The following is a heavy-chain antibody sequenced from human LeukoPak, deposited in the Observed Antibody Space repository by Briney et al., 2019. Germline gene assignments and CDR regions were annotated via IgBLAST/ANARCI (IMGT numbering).Heavy chain of an antibody. CDR2: IKNKKDGGTT. CDR1: GFTFSNAW. J-gene: IGHJ4*02. CDR3: TTDVYI. Sequence: GGSLRLSCAASGFTFSNAWMTWVRQAPGKGLEWVGRIKNKKDGGTTDYAAPVKGKFTISRDDSKSTLYLEMNSLKIEDTAMYYCTTDVYIWGQGTLVTVSS. V-gene: IGHV3-15*01.